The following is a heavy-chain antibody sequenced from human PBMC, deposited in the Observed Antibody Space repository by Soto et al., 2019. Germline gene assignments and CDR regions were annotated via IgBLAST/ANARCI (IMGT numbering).Heavy chain of an antibody. D-gene: IGHD6-19*01. CDR1: GGSFSGYY. CDR3: ASFSRYSSGWSDNWFDP. J-gene: IGHJ5*02. Sequence: SETLSLTCAVYGGSFSGYYWSWIRQPPGKGLEWIGEINHSGSTNYNPSLKSRVTISVDTSKNQFSLKLSSVTAADTAVYYCASFSRYSSGWSDNWFDPWGQGTLVTVSS. V-gene: IGHV4-34*01. CDR2: INHSGST.